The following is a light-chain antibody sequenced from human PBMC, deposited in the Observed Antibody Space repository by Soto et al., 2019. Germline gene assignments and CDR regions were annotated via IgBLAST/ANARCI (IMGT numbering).Light chain of an antibody. Sequence: DIQMTQSPSTLSASVGDRVTITCRASQSIGTWLAWYQQKPGKAPKLLIHKASILEIGVPSGFSGSGSGTEFTLTISRLQSDDFATYYCQQYNSYPLTFGGGTKVDIK. CDR2: KAS. CDR1: QSIGTW. J-gene: IGKJ4*01. CDR3: QQYNSYPLT. V-gene: IGKV1-5*03.